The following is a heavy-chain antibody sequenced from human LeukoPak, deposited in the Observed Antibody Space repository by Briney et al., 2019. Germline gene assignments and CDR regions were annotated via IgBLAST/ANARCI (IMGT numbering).Heavy chain of an antibody. V-gene: IGHV3-23*01. Sequence: GGSLRLSCTASGFTFSNYAMSWVRQAPGKGLEWVSTISDNADGTYYADSVKGRFTISRDNPKTTVYLQMNGLRAEDTAVYYCARLTLAYWGQGTLVSVSS. CDR2: ISDNADGT. D-gene: IGHD2-21*02. CDR1: GFTFSNYA. CDR3: ARLTLAY. J-gene: IGHJ4*02.